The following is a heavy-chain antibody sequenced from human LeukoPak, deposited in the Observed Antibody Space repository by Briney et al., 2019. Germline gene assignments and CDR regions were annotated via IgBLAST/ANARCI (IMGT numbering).Heavy chain of an antibody. Sequence: SETLSLTCAVYGGSFSGYYWSWIRQPPGKGLEWIWEINHSGSTNYNPSLKSRVTISVDTSKNQFSLKLSSVTAADTAVYYCARGLGCSGGSCYPGYWGQGTLVTVSS. J-gene: IGHJ4*02. CDR2: INHSGST. CDR3: ARGLGCSGGSCYPGY. D-gene: IGHD2-15*01. V-gene: IGHV4-34*01. CDR1: GGSFSGYY.